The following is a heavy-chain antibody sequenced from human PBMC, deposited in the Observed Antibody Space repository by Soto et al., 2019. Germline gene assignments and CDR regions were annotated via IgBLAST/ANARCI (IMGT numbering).Heavy chain of an antibody. Sequence: PGGSLRLSCAASGFTFSSYAMHWVRQAPGKGLEWVAVISYDGSNKYYADSVKGRFTISRDNSKNTLYLQMNSLRAEDTAVYYCARDTLNYYDSSGYSYWGQGTLVTVS. CDR2: ISYDGSNK. V-gene: IGHV3-30-3*01. CDR3: ARDTLNYYDSSGYSY. CDR1: GFTFSSYA. J-gene: IGHJ4*02. D-gene: IGHD3-22*01.